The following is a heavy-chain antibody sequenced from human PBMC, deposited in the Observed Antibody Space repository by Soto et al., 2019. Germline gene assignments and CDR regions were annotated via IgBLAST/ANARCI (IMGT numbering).Heavy chain of an antibody. Sequence: GGSLRLSCATSGFSLSSYAMHWVRQAPGKGLEWVALMSYDETKKYYADSVKGRFTISRDNAKNSLYLQMNSLRAEDTALYYCAKGRRSLNDAFDIWGQGTMVTVSS. V-gene: IGHV3-30*18. CDR2: MSYDETKK. D-gene: IGHD1-26*01. CDR1: GFSLSSYA. CDR3: AKGRRSLNDAFDI. J-gene: IGHJ3*02.